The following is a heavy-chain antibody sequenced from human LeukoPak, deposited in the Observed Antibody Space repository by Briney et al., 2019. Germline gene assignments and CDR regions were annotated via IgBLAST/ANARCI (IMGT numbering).Heavy chain of an antibody. CDR3: ARGRYNFVAAPYYMDV. CDR1: GGSFSGYY. CDR2: INHSGST. V-gene: IGHV4-34*01. J-gene: IGHJ6*03. D-gene: IGHD1-1*01. Sequence: PSETLSLTCAVYGGSFSGYYWSWIRQPPGKGLEWIGEINHSGSTNYNPSLKSRVTISVDTSKNQFSLKLSSVTAADTAVYYCARGRYNFVAAPYYMDVWGKGTTVTVSS.